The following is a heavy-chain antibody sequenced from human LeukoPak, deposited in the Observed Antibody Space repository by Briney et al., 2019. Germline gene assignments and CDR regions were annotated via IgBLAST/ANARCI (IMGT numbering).Heavy chain of an antibody. V-gene: IGHV1-2*02. CDR3: ASLKDGYNFHH. D-gene: IGHD5-24*01. CDR2: ISPNGGVT. J-gene: IGHJ4*02. Sequence: ASVKVSCKTSGYTFTNYFLHWVRQAPGQGLEWMGWISPNGGVTKYTQKFQGRVTMTRDTSISTAYMEPTSLTSDDTAVYYCASLKDGYNFHHWGQGTLVTVSS. CDR1: GYTFTNYF.